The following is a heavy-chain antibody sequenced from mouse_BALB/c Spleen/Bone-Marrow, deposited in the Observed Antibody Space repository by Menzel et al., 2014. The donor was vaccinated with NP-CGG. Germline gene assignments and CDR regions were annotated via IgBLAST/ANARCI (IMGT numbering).Heavy chain of an antibody. CDR1: GFTFSSYG. V-gene: IGHV5-6-3*01. CDR3: ARGLDY. CDR2: INTNGGNT. J-gene: IGHJ2*01. Sequence: EVKVVESGGGLVQPGGSLKLSCAASGFTFSSYGTSWVRQTPDKRLELVATINTNGGNTYYPDSVKGRFTISRDNAKNTLYLQMSSLKSEDTAMYYCARGLDYWGQGTTLTVSS.